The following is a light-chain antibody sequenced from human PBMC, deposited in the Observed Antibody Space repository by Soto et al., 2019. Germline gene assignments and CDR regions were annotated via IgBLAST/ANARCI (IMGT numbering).Light chain of an antibody. V-gene: IGKV3-15*01. CDR2: GAS. CDR1: QSVASN. CDR3: HHYNNWPQT. Sequence: DIVMTQSPATLSVSPGERATLSCRASQSVASNLAWYQQRPGQAPRLLIYGASTRATGVPVRFSGSGSGTEFTLTISSLQSEDFAVYYCHHYNNWPQTFGGGTKVEIK. J-gene: IGKJ4*01.